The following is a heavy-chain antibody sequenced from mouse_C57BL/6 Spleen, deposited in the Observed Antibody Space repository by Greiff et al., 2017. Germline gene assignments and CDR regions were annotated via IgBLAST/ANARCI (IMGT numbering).Heavy chain of an antibody. CDR1: GFTFTSYW. Sequence: VQLQQPGAELVKPGASVKLSCKASGFTFTSYWMQWVKQRPGQGLEWIGKFDPSDSYTNYNQKFKGKATLTVDTSSSTDYMQLISLTAEDSAVYYCAKKQLRLGVGYWGKGTTLTFSS. CDR3: AKKQLRLGVGY. J-gene: IGHJ2*01. CDR2: FDPSDSYT. D-gene: IGHD3-2*02. V-gene: IGHV1-50*01.